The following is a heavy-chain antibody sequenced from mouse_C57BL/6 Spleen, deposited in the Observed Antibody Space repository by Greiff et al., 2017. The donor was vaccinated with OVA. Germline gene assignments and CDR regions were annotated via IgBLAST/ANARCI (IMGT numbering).Heavy chain of an antibody. D-gene: IGHD2-4*01. CDR1: GFSLSTSGMG. CDR2: IYWDDDK. V-gene: IGHV8-12*01. Sequence: QVTLKESGPGILQSSQTLSLTCSFSGFSLSTSGMGVSWIRQPSGKGLEWLAHIYWDDDKRYNPSPKSRLTISKDTSRNQVFLKITSVDTADTATYYCARIYYDYPYFDYWGQGTTLTVSS. CDR3: ARIYYDYPYFDY. J-gene: IGHJ2*01.